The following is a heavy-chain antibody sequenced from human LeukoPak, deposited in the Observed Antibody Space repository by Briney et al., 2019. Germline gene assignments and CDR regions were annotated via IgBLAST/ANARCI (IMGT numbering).Heavy chain of an antibody. CDR1: GFTFSNFG. Sequence: GGSLRLSCAASGFTFSNFGMHWVRQAPGRGLEWVAVASYDGTDKYYGDSVKGRFTISRDNSKNTLYLQMNSLTTEDTAVYYCARRPTMVRGVIPSGYWGQGTLVTVSS. V-gene: IGHV3-30*03. CDR2: ASYDGTDK. J-gene: IGHJ4*02. CDR3: ARRPTMVRGVIPSGY. D-gene: IGHD3-10*01.